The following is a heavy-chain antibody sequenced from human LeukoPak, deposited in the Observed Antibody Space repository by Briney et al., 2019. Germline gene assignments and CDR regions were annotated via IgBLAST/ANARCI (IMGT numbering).Heavy chain of an antibody. CDR3: ARDVGITVADSFDP. CDR2: ICAYNGNT. CDR1: GYTFTSYG. D-gene: IGHD6-13*01. Sequence: ASVKVSCKASGYTFTSYGISWVRQAPGQGLEWMGWICAYNGNTNYAQKFQGRVTMTTDTSTSTVYMEVRGLRSDDTAMYYCARDVGITVADSFDPWGQGTLVTVSS. V-gene: IGHV1-18*01. J-gene: IGHJ5*02.